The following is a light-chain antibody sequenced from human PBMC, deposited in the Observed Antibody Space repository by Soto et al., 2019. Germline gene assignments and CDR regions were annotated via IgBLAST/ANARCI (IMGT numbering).Light chain of an antibody. CDR3: QHYKFYPYT. CDR2: DVS. J-gene: IGKJ2*01. CDR1: QSLTGR. Sequence: DIQMTQSPSTLSASIGDTVTLTCRASQSLTGRLAWYQQKPGRPPKLLIYDVSILDSGVPSRFSGSDSGTAFTLTLSSLRPDDFATLYCQHYKFYPYTFGQGTRLDI. V-gene: IGKV1-5*01.